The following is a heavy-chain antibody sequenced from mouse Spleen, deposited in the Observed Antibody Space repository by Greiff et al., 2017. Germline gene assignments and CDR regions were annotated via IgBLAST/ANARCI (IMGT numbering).Heavy chain of an antibody. CDR3: AREGITTVVATPPSWFAY. CDR1: GYTFTSYW. CDR2: IYPGDGDT. J-gene: IGHJ3*01. D-gene: IGHD1-1*01. V-gene: IGHV1-87*01. Sequence: VQLQQSGAELARPGASVKLSCKASGYTFTSYWMQWVKQRPGQGLEWIGAIYPGDGDTRYTQKFKGKATLTADKSSSTAYMQLSSLASEDSAVYYCAREGITTVVATPPSWFAYWGQGTLVTVSA.